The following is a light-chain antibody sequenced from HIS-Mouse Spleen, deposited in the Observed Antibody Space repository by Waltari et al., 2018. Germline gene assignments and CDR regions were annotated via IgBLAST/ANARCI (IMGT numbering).Light chain of an antibody. CDR2: EVS. J-gene: IGLJ2*01. CDR3: SSYAGSNNLV. CDR1: SSDVGGYTY. Sequence: QSALTQPPSASGSPGQSVTISCTGTSSDVGGYTYVSWYQQHPGKAPKLMIYEVSKRPSGVPDRFSCSKSGNTASLTVSGLQAEDEADYYCSSYAGSNNLVFGGGTKLTVL. V-gene: IGLV2-8*01.